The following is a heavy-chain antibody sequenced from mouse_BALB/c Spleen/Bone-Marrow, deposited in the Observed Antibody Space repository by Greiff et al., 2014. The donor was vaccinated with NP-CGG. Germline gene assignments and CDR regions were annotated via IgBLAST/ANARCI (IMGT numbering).Heavy chain of an antibody. CDR3: ARITTATGAMEY. V-gene: IGHV2-9*02. J-gene: IGHJ4*01. CDR2: IWAGGSK. CDR1: GFSLTSYG. D-gene: IGHD1-2*01. Sequence: VMLVESGPGLVAPSQSLSITCTVSGFSLTSYGVHWVSQPPGKGLEWLGVIWAGGSKNYNSALMSRLSISKDNSKSQVFLKMNSLQTDATAMCYCARITTATGAMEYWGQGTSVTVSS.